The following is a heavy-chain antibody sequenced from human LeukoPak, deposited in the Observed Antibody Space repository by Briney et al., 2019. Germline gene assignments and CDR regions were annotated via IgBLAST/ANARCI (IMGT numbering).Heavy chain of an antibody. CDR3: ARSRDSSGYYCTF. Sequence: ASVKVSCKASGYTFTGYYIHWVRQAPGQGVEWMGWINPNSGGTNYAQKFQGRVTMTRGTSISTAYMELSRLTSDDTAVYYCARSRDSSGYYCTFWGQGTLVTVSS. CDR1: GYTFTGYY. D-gene: IGHD3-22*01. V-gene: IGHV1-2*02. CDR2: INPNSGGT. J-gene: IGHJ4*02.